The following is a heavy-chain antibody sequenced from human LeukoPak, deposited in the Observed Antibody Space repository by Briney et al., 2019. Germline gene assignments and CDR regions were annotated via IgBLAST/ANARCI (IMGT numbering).Heavy chain of an antibody. J-gene: IGHJ4*02. D-gene: IGHD6-19*01. CDR2: ISYDGSNK. CDR3: ARRRSSGCPLDY. Sequence: PGRSLRLSCAASGFTFSSYAMRWVRQAPGKGLEWVAVISYDGSNKYYADSVKGRFTISRDNSKNTLYLQMNSLRAEDTAVYYCARRRSSGCPLDYWGQGTLVTVSS. V-gene: IGHV3-30-3*01. CDR1: GFTFSSYA.